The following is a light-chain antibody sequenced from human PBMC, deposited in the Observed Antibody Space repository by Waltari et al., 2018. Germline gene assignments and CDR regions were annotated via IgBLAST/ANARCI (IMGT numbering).Light chain of an antibody. CDR2: GTS. CDR3: QQYDGEVVT. Sequence: EIVLTQSPGTLSLSPGERATLSCRASQSVTSLSLTWYQQKFGQAPRLLIYGTSSRATGIPDRFSGSWSGTDFTLTISRLEPEDFAVYYCQQYDGEVVTFGGGTKVEI. J-gene: IGKJ4*01. CDR1: QSVTSLS. V-gene: IGKV3-20*01.